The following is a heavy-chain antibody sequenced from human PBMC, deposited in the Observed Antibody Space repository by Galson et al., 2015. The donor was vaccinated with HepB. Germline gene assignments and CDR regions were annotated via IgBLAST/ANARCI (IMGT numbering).Heavy chain of an antibody. D-gene: IGHD3-22*01. CDR3: ARTYDSSGYYYADY. CDR2: ISSSSSYI. Sequence: LRLSCAASGFTFSSYSMNWVRQAPGKGLEWVSSISSSSSYIYYADSVKGRFTISRDNAKNSLYLQMNSLRAEDTAVYYCARTYDSSGYYYADYWGQGTLVTVSS. CDR1: GFTFSSYS. J-gene: IGHJ4*02. V-gene: IGHV3-21*01.